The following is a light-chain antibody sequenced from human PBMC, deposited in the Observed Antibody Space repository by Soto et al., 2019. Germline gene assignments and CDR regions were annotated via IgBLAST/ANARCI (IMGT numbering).Light chain of an antibody. CDR2: SNN. CDR3: AAWDDSLNVHVV. CDR1: NSNIGSNT. V-gene: IGLV1-44*01. J-gene: IGLJ2*01. Sequence: QSLLTNSPSASGTPGQRVTISCSGSNSNIGSNTVNWYQQLPGTAPKLLIYSNNQRPSGVPDRFSGSKSGTSASLAISGLQSEDEADYYCAAWDDSLNVHVVFGGGTKVTVL.